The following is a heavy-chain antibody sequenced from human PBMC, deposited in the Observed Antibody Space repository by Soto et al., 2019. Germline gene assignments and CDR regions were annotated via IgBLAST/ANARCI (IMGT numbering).Heavy chain of an antibody. CDR1: GFTFSSYA. Sequence: GGSLSRSCAASGFTFSSYAMSWARQAPGKGLEWVSAISGSGGSTYYADSVKGRFTISRDNSKNTLYLQMNSLRAEDTAVYYCAKDRARAAAKTFPSDFDYWGQGTLVTVSS. CDR2: ISGSGGST. D-gene: IGHD6-13*01. CDR3: AKDRARAAAKTFPSDFDY. J-gene: IGHJ4*02. V-gene: IGHV3-23*01.